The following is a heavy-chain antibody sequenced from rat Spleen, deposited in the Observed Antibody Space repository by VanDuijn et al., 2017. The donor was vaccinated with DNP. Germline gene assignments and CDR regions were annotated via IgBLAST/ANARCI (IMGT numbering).Heavy chain of an antibody. CDR2: ISPSGSST. CDR1: GFTFSDYY. CDR3: ATETNYYSGDVGYFDY. D-gene: IGHD1-1*01. Sequence: EVQLVESGGGLVQPGRSLKLSCAASGFTFSDYYMAWVRQAPKKGLEWVATISPSGSSTYYPDSVKGRFTISRDDSKNTLYLQMDSLRSEDTATYYCATETNYYSGDVGYFDYWGQGLIVTVSS. J-gene: IGHJ2*01. V-gene: IGHV5-7*01.